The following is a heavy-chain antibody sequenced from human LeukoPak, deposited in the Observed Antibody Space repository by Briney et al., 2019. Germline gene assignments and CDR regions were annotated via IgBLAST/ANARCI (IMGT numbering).Heavy chain of an antibody. D-gene: IGHD3-22*01. CDR2: IYPGDSDT. V-gene: IGHV5-51*01. CDR3: ARLPNYYDSSGYYFDY. Sequence: GESLKIFCEGSGYILTSYWIGCVRELPGRGVERMGFIYPGDSDTRYRPPFQGQVTISADKSISTAYLQWSSLKASDTAMYYCARLPNYYDSSGYYFDYWGQGTLVTVSS. J-gene: IGHJ4*02. CDR1: GYILTSYW.